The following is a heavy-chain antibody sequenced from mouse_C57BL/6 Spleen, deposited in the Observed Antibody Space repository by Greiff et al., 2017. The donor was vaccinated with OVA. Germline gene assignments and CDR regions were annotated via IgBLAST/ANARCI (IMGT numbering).Heavy chain of an antibody. V-gene: IGHV1-50*01. J-gene: IGHJ4*01. CDR3: ASYWMDY. CDR2: IDPSDSDT. Sequence: QVHVKQPGAELVKPGASVKLSCKASGYTFTSYWMQWVKQRPGQGLEWIGEIDPSDSDTNYNQKFKGKATLTVDTSSSIAYMQLSSLTSEDSAVYYCASYWMDYWGQGTSVTVSS. D-gene: IGHD1-1*01. CDR1: GYTFTSYW.